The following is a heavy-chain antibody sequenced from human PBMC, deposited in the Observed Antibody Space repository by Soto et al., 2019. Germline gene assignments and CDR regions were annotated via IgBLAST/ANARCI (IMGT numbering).Heavy chain of an antibody. CDR1: GYTFTSYA. Sequence: QVQLVQSGAEVKKPGASVKVSCKASGYTFTSYAMHWVRQAPGQRLEWMGWINAGNGNTKYSQKFQGRVTITRDTSASTAYMALSSLRSEDTAVYSCASDPLIGWRYTYYYYYGMDVWGQGTTVTVSS. V-gene: IGHV1-3*01. CDR3: ASDPLIGWRYTYYYYYGMDV. J-gene: IGHJ6*02. D-gene: IGHD6-19*01. CDR2: INAGNGNT.